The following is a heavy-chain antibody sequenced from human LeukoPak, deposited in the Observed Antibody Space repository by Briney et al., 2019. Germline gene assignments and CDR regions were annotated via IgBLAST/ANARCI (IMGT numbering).Heavy chain of an antibody. CDR2: IKQDGSEK. CDR3: ATTRERTTFEFFQH. J-gene: IGHJ1*01. D-gene: IGHD2/OR15-2a*01. V-gene: IGHV3-7*01. Sequence: GGSLRLSCGASGFTFSSYWMSWVRQALGNGLEWVANIKQDGSEKYHVDSVRGRFTISRDNAKNSLYLQMNSLRVEDTAVYYCATTRERTTFEFFQHWGQGTLVTVSS. CDR1: GFTFSSYW.